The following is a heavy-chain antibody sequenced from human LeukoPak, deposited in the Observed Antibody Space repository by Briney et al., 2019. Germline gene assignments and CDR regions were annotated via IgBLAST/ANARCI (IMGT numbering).Heavy chain of an antibody. CDR3: ARLPGTGDYGWFDP. J-gene: IGHJ5*02. CDR1: PGSISSYY. V-gene: IGHV4-59*08. Sequence: SETLSLTCTGSPGSISSYYWSWIRQPPGKGLEWIGYIFYRGNTHYNPSLRSRVSMSVDTSKDQISLQLNSVTAADTAVYYCARLPGTGDYGWFDPWGKGTLVIVSS. D-gene: IGHD4-17*01. CDR2: IFYRGNT.